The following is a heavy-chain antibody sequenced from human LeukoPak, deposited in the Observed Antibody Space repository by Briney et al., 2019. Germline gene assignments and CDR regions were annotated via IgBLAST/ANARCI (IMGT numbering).Heavy chain of an antibody. CDR3: AKDPVWWFGVYYYYGMDV. CDR2: ISYDGSNK. V-gene: IGHV3-30*18. CDR1: GFTFSSYG. Sequence: PGGSLRLSCAASGFTFSSYGMHWVRQAPGKGLEWVAVISYDGSNKYYADSVKGRFTISRDNSKNTLYLQMNSLRAEDTAVYYCAKDPVWWFGVYYYYGMDVWGKGTTVTVSS. D-gene: IGHD3-10*01. J-gene: IGHJ6*04.